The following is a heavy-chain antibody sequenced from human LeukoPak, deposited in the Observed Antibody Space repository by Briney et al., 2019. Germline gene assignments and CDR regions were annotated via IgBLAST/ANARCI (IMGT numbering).Heavy chain of an antibody. CDR3: ARSTQTVTMIQAAFDI. D-gene: IGHD3-22*01. Sequence: KPSETLSLTCTVSGGSISSSSYYWGWIRQPPGKGLEWIGIIYYSGSTYYNPSLKSRVTISIDTSNNQFSLKLSSVTAADTAVYYCARSTQTVTMIQAAFDIWGQGTMVTVSS. J-gene: IGHJ3*02. CDR1: GGSISSSSYY. CDR2: IYYSGST. V-gene: IGHV4-39*01.